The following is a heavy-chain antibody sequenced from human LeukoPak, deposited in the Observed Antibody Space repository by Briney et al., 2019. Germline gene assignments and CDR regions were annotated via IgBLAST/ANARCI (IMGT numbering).Heavy chain of an antibody. CDR1: GYTFTSYD. J-gene: IGHJ6*03. CDR3: ARDVGAYAFWSGYSRGYYYYMDV. V-gene: IGHV1-8*01. D-gene: IGHD3-3*01. Sequence: ASVKVSCKASGYTFTSYDINWVRQATGQGLEWMGWMNPNSGNIGYAQKFQGRVTMTRNTSISTAYMELSSLRSEDTAVYYCARDVGAYAFWSGYSRGYYYYMDVWGKGTTVTVYS. CDR2: MNPNSGNI.